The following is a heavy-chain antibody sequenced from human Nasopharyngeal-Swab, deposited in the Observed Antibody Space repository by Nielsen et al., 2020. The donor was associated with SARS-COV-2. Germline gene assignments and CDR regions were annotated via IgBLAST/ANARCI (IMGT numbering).Heavy chain of an antibody. Sequence: GESLKISCAASGFTFSNAWMSWVRQAPGTGLEWVGRIKRKTDGGTTDYAAPVKGRFTIARDDSKSTLYLQMNSMKTEDTAVYYCTTVRIVGATQEDYWGQGTLVTVSS. CDR2: IKRKTDGGTT. CDR1: GFTFSNAW. J-gene: IGHJ4*02. CDR3: TTVRIVGATQEDY. D-gene: IGHD1-26*01. V-gene: IGHV3-15*01.